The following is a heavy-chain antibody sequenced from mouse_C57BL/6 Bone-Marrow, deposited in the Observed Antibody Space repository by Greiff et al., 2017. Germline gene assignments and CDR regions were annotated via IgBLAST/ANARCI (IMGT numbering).Heavy chain of an antibody. CDR1: GFTFSSYA. J-gene: IGHJ3*01. D-gene: IGHD1-1*01. CDR3: ARGLDYYGSSGGFAY. Sequence: EVMLVESGGGLVKPGGSLKLSCAASGFTFSSYAMSWVRQTPEKRLEWVATISDGGSYTYYPDNVKGRFTISRDNAKNNLYLQMSHLKSEDTAMYYCARGLDYYGSSGGFAYWGQGTLVTVSA. CDR2: ISDGGSYT. V-gene: IGHV5-4*03.